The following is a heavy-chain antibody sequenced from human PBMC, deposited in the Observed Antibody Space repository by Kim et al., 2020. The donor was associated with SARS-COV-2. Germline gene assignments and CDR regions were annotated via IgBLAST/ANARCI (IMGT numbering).Heavy chain of an antibody. D-gene: IGHD3-9*01. CDR3: AKDRSELRYFDWLLPEPSYYFDY. CDR1: GFTFSSYG. V-gene: IGHV3-33*06. J-gene: IGHJ4*02. Sequence: GGSLRLSCAASGFTFSSYGMHWVRQAPGKGLEWVAVIWYDGSNKYYADSVKGRFTISRDNSKNTLYLQMNSLRAEDTAVYYCAKDRSELRYFDWLLPEPSYYFDYWGQGTLVTVSS. CDR2: IWYDGSNK.